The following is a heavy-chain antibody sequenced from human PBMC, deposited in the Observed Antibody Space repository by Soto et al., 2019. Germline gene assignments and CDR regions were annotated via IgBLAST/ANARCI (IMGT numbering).Heavy chain of an antibody. J-gene: IGHJ4*02. CDR3: ARDYYGSSAEGYYCDY. CDR2: ISYSGST. Sequence: QVQLQESGPGLVKPSETLSLTCSVSGGSVSSNYWNWIRQPPGKGLEWIGYISYSGSTNYNPSLKSRVTTSVDTSNNQFSLQLSSVTAADTAIYYCARDYYGSSAEGYYCDYWGQGTLVTVSS. V-gene: IGHV4-59*02. D-gene: IGHD3-22*01. CDR1: GGSVSSNY.